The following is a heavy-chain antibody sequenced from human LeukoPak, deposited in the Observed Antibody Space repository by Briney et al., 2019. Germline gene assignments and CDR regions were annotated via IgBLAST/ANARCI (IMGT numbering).Heavy chain of an antibody. Sequence: ASVKVSCXASGGTFSSYAISWVRQAPGQGLEWMGRIIPIFGTANYAQKFQGRVTITTDESTSTAYMELSSLRSEDTAVYYCARVPAAMGYYYYYYMDVWGKGTTVTVSS. CDR1: GGTFSSYA. CDR3: ARVPAAMGYYYYYYMDV. J-gene: IGHJ6*03. CDR2: IIPIFGTA. D-gene: IGHD2-2*01. V-gene: IGHV1-69*05.